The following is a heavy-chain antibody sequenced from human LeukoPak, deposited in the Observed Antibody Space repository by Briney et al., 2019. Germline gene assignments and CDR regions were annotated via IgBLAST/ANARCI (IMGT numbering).Heavy chain of an antibody. V-gene: IGHV1-2*02. CDR3: ARQTIRPFDF. Sequence: ASVKVSCKTSGYTFTGYYIHWVRQAPGQGLEWMGWINPTNGGKNYAQKFQGRVTMTRDTSISTAYMELSGPRSDDTAIYYCARQTIRPFDFWGQGTLVTVSA. CDR1: GYTFTGYY. J-gene: IGHJ4*02. CDR2: INPTNGGK. D-gene: IGHD3-9*01.